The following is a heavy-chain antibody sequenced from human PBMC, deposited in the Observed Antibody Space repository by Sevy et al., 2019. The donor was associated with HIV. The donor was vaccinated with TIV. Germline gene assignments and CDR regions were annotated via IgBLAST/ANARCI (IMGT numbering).Heavy chain of an antibody. CDR3: SRDVIYGDYVSMRYFMH. J-gene: IGHJ1*01. CDR2: ISSSSSYT. D-gene: IGHD4-17*01. V-gene: IGHV3-11*06. CDR1: GFTFSDYY. Sequence: GGSLRLSCAASGFTFSDYYMSWIRQAPGKGLEWVSYISSSSSYTNYADSMKGRFTISRDNAKNSLYLQMNSLRAEDTAVYYCSRDVIYGDYVSMRYFMHWGPSALVTVSS.